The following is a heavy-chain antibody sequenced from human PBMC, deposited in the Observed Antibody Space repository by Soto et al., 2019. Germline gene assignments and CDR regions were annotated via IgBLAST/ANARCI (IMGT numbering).Heavy chain of an antibody. CDR3: SSRVTDATT. V-gene: IGHV4-4*02. CDR1: GASISSGW. D-gene: IGHD3-10*01. CDR2: TLYSGRT. Sequence: QVQLQESGPGLVKPSGTLSLTCAVSGASISSGWWTWVRQPPGKGLEWIGETLYSGRTNYNSSLNSRVTISIDQSTKQFSLNLSSVTAADTAVYYCSSRVTDATTWGQGTLVTVSS. J-gene: IGHJ5*02.